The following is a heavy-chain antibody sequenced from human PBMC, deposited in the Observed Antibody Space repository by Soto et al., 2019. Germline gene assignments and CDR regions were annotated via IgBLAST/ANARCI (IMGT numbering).Heavy chain of an antibody. J-gene: IGHJ4*02. D-gene: IGHD6-13*01. Sequence: EVQLVESGGGLVQPGGSLRLSCAASGFTFSTYWVHWVRQAPGKGLEWVSRINSDGSSTGYADSVKGRFTISRDNVNNRLYLKMISLRAKGTAVYYCAKGGGGSGWYDYWCQGTLVTVSS. V-gene: IGHV3-74*01. CDR3: AKGGGGSGWYDY. CDR2: INSDGSST. CDR1: GFTFSTYW.